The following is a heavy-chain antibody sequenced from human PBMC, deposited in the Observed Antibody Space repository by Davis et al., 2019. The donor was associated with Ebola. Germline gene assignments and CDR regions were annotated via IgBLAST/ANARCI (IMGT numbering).Heavy chain of an antibody. Sequence: PGGSLRLSCAASGFTLSVYAMNWVRQAPGKGLEWVSPIGTGGATYYTDSVKGRFTISRDNSKNTLYLQMNSLRAEDTAVYYCAKQLGTAAYWGQGTLVTVSS. CDR2: IGTGGAT. V-gene: IGHV3-23*01. CDR1: GFTLSVYA. D-gene: IGHD1-1*01. J-gene: IGHJ4*02. CDR3: AKQLGTAAY.